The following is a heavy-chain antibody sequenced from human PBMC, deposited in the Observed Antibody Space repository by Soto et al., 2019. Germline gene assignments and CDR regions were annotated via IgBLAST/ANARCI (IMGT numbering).Heavy chain of an antibody. D-gene: IGHD2-15*01. J-gene: IGHJ6*03. CDR2: ISSSGSTI. CDR1: GFTFSDYY. V-gene: IGHV3-11*01. CDR3: ARDMGGLLPGLTTRYYMDV. Sequence: GGSLRLSCAASGFTFSDYYMSWIRQAPGKGLEWVSYISSSGSTIYYADSVKGRFTISRDNAKNSLYLQMNSLRAEDTAVYYCARDMGGLLPGLTTRYYMDVWGKGTTVTVSS.